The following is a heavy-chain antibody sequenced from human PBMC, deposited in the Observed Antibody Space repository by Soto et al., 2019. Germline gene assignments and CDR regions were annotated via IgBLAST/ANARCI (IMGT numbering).Heavy chain of an antibody. CDR1: GGSISSSSYY. CDR2: IYYSGST. CDR3: SRGRVYDFWSGSPYSFDY. Sequence: SETLSLTCTVSGGSISSSSYYWGWIRQPPGKGLEWIGSIYYSGSTYYNPSLKSRVTISVDTSKNQFSLKLSSVTAADTAVYYCSRGRVYDFWSGSPYSFDYWGQGTLVTVSS. J-gene: IGHJ4*02. V-gene: IGHV4-39*01. D-gene: IGHD3-3*01.